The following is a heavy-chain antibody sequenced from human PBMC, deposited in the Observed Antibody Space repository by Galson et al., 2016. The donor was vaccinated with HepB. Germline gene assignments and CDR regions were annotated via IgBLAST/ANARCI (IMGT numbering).Heavy chain of an antibody. D-gene: IGHD1-26*01. J-gene: IGHJ6*03. Sequence: SLRLSCAGSGFDFSSFAMSWVRRPPGKGLEWVSGVYGHGVSPFYADSVRGRFIISRDNSKNTLFLQMNRLRAEDTAEKYCAKMSGHPTESYYMYVWGKGTTVTVSS. CDR3: AKMSGHPTESYYMYV. CDR2: VYGHGVSP. CDR1: GFDFSSFA. V-gene: IGHV3-23*01.